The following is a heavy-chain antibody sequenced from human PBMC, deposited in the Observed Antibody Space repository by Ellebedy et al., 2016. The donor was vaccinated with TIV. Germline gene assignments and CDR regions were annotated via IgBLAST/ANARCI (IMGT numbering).Heavy chain of an antibody. D-gene: IGHD2-8*01. CDR3: AKKLIGCFDY. CDR2: ISGSGGST. CDR1: GFTFSSYS. J-gene: IGHJ4*02. V-gene: IGHV3-23*01. Sequence: GESLKISXAASGFTFSSYSMNWVRQAPGKGLEWVSAISGSGGSTYYADSVKGRFTISRDNSKNTLYLQMNSLRAEDTAVYYCAKKLIGCFDYWGQGTLVTVSS.